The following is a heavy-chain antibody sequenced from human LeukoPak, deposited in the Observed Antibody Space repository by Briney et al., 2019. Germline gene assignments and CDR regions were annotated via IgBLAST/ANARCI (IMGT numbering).Heavy chain of an antibody. J-gene: IGHJ4*02. CDR3: AKGGYSSLHDEGEFDY. D-gene: IGHD6-13*01. CDR1: GFTFSSYA. CDR2: ISGSGGST. Sequence: PGGSLRLSCAASGFTFSSYAMSWVRQAPGKGLEWVSAISGSGGSTYYADSVKGRFTISRDNSKNTLYLQMNSLRAEDTAVYYCAKGGYSSLHDEGEFDYWGQGTLVTVSS. V-gene: IGHV3-23*01.